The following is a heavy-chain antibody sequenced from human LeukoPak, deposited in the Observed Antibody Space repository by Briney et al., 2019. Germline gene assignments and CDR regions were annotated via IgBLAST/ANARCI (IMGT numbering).Heavy chain of an antibody. D-gene: IGHD3-9*01. J-gene: IGHJ4*02. Sequence: GGSLRLSCAASGFTVSSNYMSWVRQAPGKGLEWVSGISWNSGSIGYADSVKGRFTISRDNAKNSLYLQMNSLRAEDTALYYCAKDSGDILTGYPFDYWGQGTLVTVSS. CDR3: AKDSGDILTGYPFDY. V-gene: IGHV3-9*01. CDR1: GFTVSSNY. CDR2: ISWNSGSI.